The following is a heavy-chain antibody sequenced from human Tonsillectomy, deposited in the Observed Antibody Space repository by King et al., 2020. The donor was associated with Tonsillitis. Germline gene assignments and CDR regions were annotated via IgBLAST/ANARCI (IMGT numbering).Heavy chain of an antibody. J-gene: IGHJ2*01. V-gene: IGHV4-39*07. CDR3: AREPTALLESNWYFDL. Sequence: QLQESGPGLVKPSETLSLTCTVSGGSISSSSYYWGWIRQPPGKGLEWIGSIYYSGSTYYNPSLKSRVTISVDTSKNQFSLKLSSVTAADTAVYYCAREPTALLESNWYFDLWGRGTLVTVSS. CDR2: IYYSGST. CDR1: GGSISSSSYY. D-gene: IGHD2-15*01.